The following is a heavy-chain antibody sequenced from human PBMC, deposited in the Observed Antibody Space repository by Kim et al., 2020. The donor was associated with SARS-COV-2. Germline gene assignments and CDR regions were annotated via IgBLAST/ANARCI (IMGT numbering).Heavy chain of an antibody. J-gene: IGHJ4*02. Sequence: GGSLRLSCAASGFTFDDYAMHWVRQAPGKGLEWVSGISWNSGSIGYADSVKGRFTISRDNAKNSLYLQMNSLRAEDTALYYCAKDIGYYGSGKGYYFDYWGQGTLVTVSS. D-gene: IGHD3-10*01. V-gene: IGHV3-9*01. CDR3: AKDIGYYGSGKGYYFDY. CDR2: ISWNSGSI. CDR1: GFTFDDYA.